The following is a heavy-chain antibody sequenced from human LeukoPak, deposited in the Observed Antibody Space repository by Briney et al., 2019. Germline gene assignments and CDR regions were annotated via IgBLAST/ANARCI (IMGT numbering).Heavy chain of an antibody. J-gene: IGHJ4*02. CDR1: GYTFTSHF. V-gene: IGHV1-46*01. D-gene: IGHD6-13*01. CDR3: ALAAAGTGEDY. CDR2: INPSGGST. Sequence: ASVKVSCKASGYTFTSHFMHWVRQAPGQGLEWMGIINPSGGSTSYAQKFQGRVTMTRDTSTSTVYMELSSLRSEDTAVYYCALAAAGTGEDYWGQGTLVTVSS.